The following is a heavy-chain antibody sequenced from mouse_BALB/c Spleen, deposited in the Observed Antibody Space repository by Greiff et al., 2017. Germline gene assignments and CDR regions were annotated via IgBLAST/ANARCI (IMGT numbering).Heavy chain of an antibody. CDR3: AREVRGYAMDY. D-gene: IGHD2-14*01. Sequence: QVQLQQSGAELARPGASVKLSCKASGYTFTSYWMQWVKQRPGQGLEWIGAIYPGDGDTRYTQKFKGKATLTADKSSSTAYMQLSSLASEDSAVYYCAREVRGYAMDYWGQGTSVTVSS. CDR1: GYTFTSYW. V-gene: IGHV1-87*01. J-gene: IGHJ4*01. CDR2: IYPGDGDT.